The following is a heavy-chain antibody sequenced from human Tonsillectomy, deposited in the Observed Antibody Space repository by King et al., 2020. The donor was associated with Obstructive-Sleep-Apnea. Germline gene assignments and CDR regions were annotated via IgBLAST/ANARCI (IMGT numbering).Heavy chain of an antibody. CDR1: GFIFSSYG. J-gene: IGHJ4*02. CDR3: AKGLDYDIPDFDY. D-gene: IGHD3-9*01. V-gene: IGHV3-30*02. CDR2: IRHDGSNK. Sequence: VQLVESGGGVVQPGGSLRLSCAASGFIFSSYGMHWVRQAPGKGLEWVSFIRHDGSNKDYADSVKGRFTISRDSSKNTLYLQMNSLRAEDTAVYYCAKGLDYDIPDFDYWGQGTLVTVSS.